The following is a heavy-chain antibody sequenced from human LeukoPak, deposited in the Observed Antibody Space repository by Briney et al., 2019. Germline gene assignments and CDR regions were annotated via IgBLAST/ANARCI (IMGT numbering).Heavy chain of an antibody. CDR2: INHSGST. V-gene: IGHV4-34*01. CDR1: GGSFGGYY. D-gene: IGHD2-2*01. Sequence: SETLSLTCAVYGGSFGGYYWSWIRQPPGKGLEWIGEINHSGSTNYNPSLKSRVTISVDTSKNQFSLKLSSVTAADTAVYYCAVGLVVPAASDYWGQGTLVTVSS. J-gene: IGHJ4*02. CDR3: AVGLVVPAASDY.